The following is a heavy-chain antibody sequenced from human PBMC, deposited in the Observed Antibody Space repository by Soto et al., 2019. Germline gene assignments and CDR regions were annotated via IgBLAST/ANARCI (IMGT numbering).Heavy chain of an antibody. D-gene: IGHD3-16*01. V-gene: IGHV3-11*01. J-gene: IGHJ4*02. CDR3: ARVGVRGYEYIWGSPRGLDY. CDR1: GFTFSDYY. CDR2: ISSSGSTI. Sequence: QVQLVESGGGLVKPGGSLRLSCAASGFTFSDYYMSWIRQAPGKGLEWVSYISSSGSTIYYADSVKGRFTISRDNARNSLYLQMNSLRAEDTAVYYCARVGVRGYEYIWGSPRGLDYWGQGTLVTVSS.